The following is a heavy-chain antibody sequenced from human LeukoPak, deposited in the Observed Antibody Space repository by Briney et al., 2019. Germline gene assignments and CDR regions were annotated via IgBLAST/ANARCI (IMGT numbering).Heavy chain of an antibody. V-gene: IGHV3-64*04. D-gene: IGHD5-12*01. J-gene: IGHJ4*02. CDR1: GFTFSRYA. Sequence: GGSLRLSCSASGFTFSRYAMHWVRQAPGEGLEYVSAISNNGDSTYYADSVKGRFTISRDNAKNSLYLQMNSLRAEDTAVYYCARSGWFGGYVYYFDYWGQGTLVTVSS. CDR3: ARSGWFGGYVYYFDY. CDR2: ISNNGDST.